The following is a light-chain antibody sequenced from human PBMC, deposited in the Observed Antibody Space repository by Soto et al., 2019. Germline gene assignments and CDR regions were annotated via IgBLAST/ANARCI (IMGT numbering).Light chain of an antibody. CDR3: QQYGSSPQT. Sequence: EIVLTQSPGTLSLSPGERATLTYRASQSVSSIYLGWYQQKRGQAPRLLIYGASSRATGILDRFSGSGSGTDFTLSISRLEPEDFAVYYCQQYGSSPQTFGQGTKVDI. CDR1: QSVSSIY. V-gene: IGKV3-20*01. J-gene: IGKJ1*01. CDR2: GAS.